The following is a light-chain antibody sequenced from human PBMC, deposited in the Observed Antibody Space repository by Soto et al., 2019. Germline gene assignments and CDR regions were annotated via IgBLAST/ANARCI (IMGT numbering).Light chain of an antibody. CDR3: NSYTNSSAVV. J-gene: IGLJ2*01. CDR1: RDDIGAYDY. V-gene: IGLV2-14*01. CDR2: GVT. Sequence: QSALTQPASVSGSPGQSITISCAGTRDDIGAYDYVSWYQQHPGNAPKLLVYGVTNRPSGVSDRFSGSKSGNTASLTISGLQAEDEADYYCNSYTNSSAVVFGGGTKVTVL.